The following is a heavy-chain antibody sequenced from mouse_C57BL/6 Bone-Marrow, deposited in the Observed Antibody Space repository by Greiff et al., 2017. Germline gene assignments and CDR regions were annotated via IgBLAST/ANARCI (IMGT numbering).Heavy chain of an antibody. D-gene: IGHD1-1*01. CDR2: IHPSDSDT. CDR3: AINLPFITTVVDPFDY. CDR1: GYTFTSYW. J-gene: IGHJ2*01. V-gene: IGHV1-74*01. Sequence: QVQLQQPGAELVKPGASVKVSCKASGYTFTSYWMHWVKQRPGQGLEWIGRIHPSDSDTNYNQKFKGKATLTVDKSSSTAYMQLSSLTSEDSAVYYCAINLPFITTVVDPFDYWGQGTTLTVSS.